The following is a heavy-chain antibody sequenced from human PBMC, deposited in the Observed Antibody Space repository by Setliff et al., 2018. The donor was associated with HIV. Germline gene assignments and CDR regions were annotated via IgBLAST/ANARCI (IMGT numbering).Heavy chain of an antibody. CDR1: GFTFSSYS. CDR3: ARTRSGTYYGEMNWFDP. V-gene: IGHV3-48*01. J-gene: IGHJ5*02. CDR2: ISSSSNTI. Sequence: GGSLRLSCAAPGFTFSSYSMNWVRQTPGKGLEWISYISSSSNTIYYADSVKGRFTISRDNAKNSLYLQMNSLRAEDTAMYYCARTRSGTYYGEMNWFDPWGQGILVTVSS. D-gene: IGHD3-10*01.